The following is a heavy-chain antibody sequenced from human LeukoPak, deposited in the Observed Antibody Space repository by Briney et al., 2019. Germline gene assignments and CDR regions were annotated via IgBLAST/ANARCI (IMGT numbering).Heavy chain of an antibody. CDR1: GYSFTNNA. Sequence: ASVKVSCKASGYSFTNNAIQWVRQAPGQRLEWMGWINGGNGYTKYSQKFQDRVTLTRDRSASTAYMELSSLRSEDTAVYYCARAGYYDSSGSSYTLDIWGQGTMVTVSS. D-gene: IGHD3-22*01. V-gene: IGHV1-3*01. CDR3: ARAGYYDSSGSSYTLDI. CDR2: INGGNGYT. J-gene: IGHJ3*02.